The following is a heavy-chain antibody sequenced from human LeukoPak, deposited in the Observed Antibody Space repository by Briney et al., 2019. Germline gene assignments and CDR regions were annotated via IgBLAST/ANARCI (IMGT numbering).Heavy chain of an antibody. Sequence: QPGGSLRLSCAASRFALSTTDMHWVRQPTGKGLEWVSTIGVAGDTYYTDSAKGRFTISRENAENSLYLQLHSLRAEDTAVYYCARGPTVLYYGTDVWGQGTTVTVSS. CDR3: ARGPTVLYYGTDV. V-gene: IGHV3-13*01. J-gene: IGHJ6*02. D-gene: IGHD3-10*01. CDR2: IGVAGDT. CDR1: RFALSTTD.